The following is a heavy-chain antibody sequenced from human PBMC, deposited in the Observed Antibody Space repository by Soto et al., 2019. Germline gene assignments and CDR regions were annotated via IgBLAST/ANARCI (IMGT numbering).Heavy chain of an antibody. Sequence: GGSLRLSCAASGFTFDDYTMHWVRKAPGQGLEWVSLISWDGGSTYYADSVKGRFTISRDNSKNSLYLQMNSLRTEDTALYYCAKDISGYFQHWGQGTLVTVSS. V-gene: IGHV3-43*01. J-gene: IGHJ1*01. D-gene: IGHD3-10*01. CDR1: GFTFDDYT. CDR2: ISWDGGST. CDR3: AKDISGYFQH.